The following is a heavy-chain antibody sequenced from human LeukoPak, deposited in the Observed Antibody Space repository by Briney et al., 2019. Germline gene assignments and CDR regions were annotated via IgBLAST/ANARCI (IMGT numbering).Heavy chain of an antibody. Sequence: GGSLRLSCAASGFTVSSNYMSWVRQAPGKGREWVSVIYSGGSTYYADSVKGRFTISRDNSKNTLYLQMNSLRAEDTAVYYCARRVRIYDILTGYFADWGQGTLVTVSS. CDR3: ARRVRIYDILTGYFAD. CDR1: GFTVSSNY. D-gene: IGHD3-9*01. CDR2: IYSGGST. V-gene: IGHV3-66*04. J-gene: IGHJ4*02.